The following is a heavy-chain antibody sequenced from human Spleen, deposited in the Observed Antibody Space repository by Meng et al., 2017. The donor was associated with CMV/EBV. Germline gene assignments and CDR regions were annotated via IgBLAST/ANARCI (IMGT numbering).Heavy chain of an antibody. CDR3: ARDPLSSGSHDY. V-gene: IGHV4-30-4*08. D-gene: IGHD6-19*01. J-gene: IGHJ4*02. CDR2: IYYSGST. CDR1: GGSISSGDYY. Sequence: QLQLQEPGPGLVKPSETLSLTCTVSGGSISSGDYYWSWIRQPPGKGLEWIGYIYYSGSTYYNPSLKSRVTISVDTSKNQFSLKLSSVTAADTAVYYCARDPLSSGSHDYWSQGTLVTVSA.